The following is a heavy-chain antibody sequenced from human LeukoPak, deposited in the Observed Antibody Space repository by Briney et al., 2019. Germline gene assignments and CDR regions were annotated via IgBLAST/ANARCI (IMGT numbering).Heavy chain of an antibody. CDR1: GFAFNTYS. CDR2: ISSSGRYI. J-gene: IGHJ4*02. D-gene: IGHD3-10*01. Sequence: PGGSLRLSCAASGFAFNTYSMNWVRQAPGKGLEWVSSISSSGRYIYYADSVKGRFTISRDNSKNTLYLQMNSLRAEDTPVYYCAKLRDYYGSGSPFDYWGQGTLVTVSS. V-gene: IGHV3-21*04. CDR3: AKLRDYYGSGSPFDY.